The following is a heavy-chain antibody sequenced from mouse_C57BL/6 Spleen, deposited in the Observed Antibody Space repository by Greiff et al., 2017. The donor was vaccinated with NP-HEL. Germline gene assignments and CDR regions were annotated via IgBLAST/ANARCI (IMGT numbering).Heavy chain of an antibody. CDR1: GYAFSSYW. V-gene: IGHV1-80*01. CDR3: ARARHYGSSCVGYFDV. J-gene: IGHJ1*03. D-gene: IGHD1-1*01. CDR2: IYPGDGDT. Sequence: QVQLQQSGAELVKPGASVKISCKASGYAFSSYWMNWVKQRPGKGLEWIGQIYPGDGDTNYNGKFKGKATLTADKSSSTAYMQLSSLTSEDSAVYFCARARHYGSSCVGYFDVWGTGTTVTVSS.